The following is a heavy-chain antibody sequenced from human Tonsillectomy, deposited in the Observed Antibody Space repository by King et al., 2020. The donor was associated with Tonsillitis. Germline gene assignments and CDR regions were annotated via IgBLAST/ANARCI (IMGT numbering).Heavy chain of an antibody. J-gene: IGHJ5*02. CDR2: ISNSGTST. CDR1: GFTFSSYA. D-gene: IGHD2-15*01. Sequence: EVQLVESGGGLVQPGGSLRLSCAASGFTFSSYAMSWVRQAPGKGLEWFSTISNSGTSTYYADSVKGRFTISRDNSKNTLYLQMNSLSAEDTAVYYCAKVGRAANVNWFDPWGQGTLVNVSS. V-gene: IGHV3-23*04. CDR3: AKVGRAANVNWFDP.